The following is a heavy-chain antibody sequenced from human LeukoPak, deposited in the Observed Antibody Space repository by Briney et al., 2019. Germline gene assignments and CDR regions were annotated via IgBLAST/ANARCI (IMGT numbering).Heavy chain of an antibody. D-gene: IGHD6-13*01. CDR2: IKQDGSEK. Sequence: GGSLRLSCAASGFTFSSYWMSWVRQAPGKGLEWVANIKQDGSEKYYVDSVKDRFTISRDNAKNSLYLQMNSLRAEDTALYYCAGSSSWYGHAFDIWGQGTMVTVSS. J-gene: IGHJ3*02. CDR3: AGSSSWYGHAFDI. V-gene: IGHV3-7*03. CDR1: GFTFSSYW.